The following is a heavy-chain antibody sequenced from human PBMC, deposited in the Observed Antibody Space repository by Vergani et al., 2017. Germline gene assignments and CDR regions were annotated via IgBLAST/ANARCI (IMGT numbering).Heavy chain of an antibody. D-gene: IGHD4-17*01. Sequence: EVQLVESGGGLIQPGGSLRLSCAASGFTVSSNYMSWVRQAPGKGLEWVSVIYSGGSTYYADSVKGRFTISRDNSKNTLYLQMNSLRAEDTAVYYCATTQHDYGEEDAFDIWGQGTMVTVSS. CDR2: IYSGGST. J-gene: IGHJ3*02. CDR1: GFTVSSNY. V-gene: IGHV3-53*01. CDR3: ATTQHDYGEEDAFDI.